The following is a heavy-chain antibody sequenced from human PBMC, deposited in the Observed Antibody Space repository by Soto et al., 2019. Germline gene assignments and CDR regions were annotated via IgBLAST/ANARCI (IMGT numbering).Heavy chain of an antibody. Sequence: VQLLESGGGLVQPGGSLRLSCAASGFTFTSYGISWVRQAPGQGLEWMGWISAYNGNTNYAQKLQGRVTMTTDTSTSTAYMELRSLRSDDTAVYYCARRGYSFGGFDYWGQGTLVTVSS. CDR3: ARRGYSFGGFDY. J-gene: IGHJ4*02. CDR2: ISAYNGNT. V-gene: IGHV1-18*04. D-gene: IGHD5-18*01. CDR1: GFTFTSYG.